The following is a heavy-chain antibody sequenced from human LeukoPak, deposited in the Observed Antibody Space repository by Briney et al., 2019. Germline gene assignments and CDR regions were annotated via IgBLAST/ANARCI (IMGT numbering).Heavy chain of an antibody. CDR2: ISSSSSYI. CDR3: AREGVAILGAFDI. J-gene: IGHJ3*02. V-gene: IGHV3-11*06. D-gene: IGHD5-12*01. CDR1: GFTFSDYY. Sequence: PGGSLRLSCAASGFTFSDYYMSWIRQAPGKGLEWVSYISSSSSYIYYADSVKGRFTISRDNAKNSLYLQMNSLRAEDTAVYYCAREGVAILGAFDIWGQGTMVTVSS.